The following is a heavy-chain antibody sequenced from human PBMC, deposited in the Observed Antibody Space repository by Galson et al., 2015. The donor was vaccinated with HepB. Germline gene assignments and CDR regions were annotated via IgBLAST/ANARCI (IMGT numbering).Heavy chain of an antibody. V-gene: IGHV3-48*02. CDR1: GFTFSSYS. CDR3: ARDWLGQKWLRSRDASDF. Sequence: SLRLSCAASGFTFSSYSMNWVRQAPGKGLEWVSYISSSSTTIYYADSVKGRFTISRDNAKNSLYLQMNSLRDEDTAVYYCARDWLGQKWLRSRDASDFWGQGTMVTVSS. CDR2: ISSSSTTI. J-gene: IGHJ3*01. D-gene: IGHD5-12*01.